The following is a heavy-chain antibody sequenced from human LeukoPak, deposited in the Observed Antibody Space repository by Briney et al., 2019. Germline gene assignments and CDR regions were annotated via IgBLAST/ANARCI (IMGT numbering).Heavy chain of an antibody. CDR3: ARDLPYCSSTSCYVSDY. V-gene: IGHV1-2*02. CDR1: GYTFTGYY. J-gene: IGHJ4*02. D-gene: IGHD2-2*01. Sequence: PEASVKVSCKASGYTFTGYYMHWVRQAPGQGLEWMGWINPNSGGTNYAQKFQGRVTMTRDTSISTAYMELSRLRSDDTAVYYCARDLPYCSSTSCYVSDYWGQGTLVTVSS. CDR2: INPNSGGT.